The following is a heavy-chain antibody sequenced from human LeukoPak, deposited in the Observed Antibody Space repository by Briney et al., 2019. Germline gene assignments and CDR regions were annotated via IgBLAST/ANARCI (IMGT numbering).Heavy chain of an antibody. Sequence: ASARVSCKTSGYTFTDYYLHWVRQAPGQGLEWVGWIHPNSGGTHYAQKFQGRLTMTRDTSISTVYMELTRLRSDDTAVYYCARDMGRYSGYDYDYWGQGTLVTASS. CDR3: ARDMGRYSGYDYDY. V-gene: IGHV1-2*02. D-gene: IGHD5-12*01. CDR1: GYTFTDYY. CDR2: IHPNSGGT. J-gene: IGHJ4*02.